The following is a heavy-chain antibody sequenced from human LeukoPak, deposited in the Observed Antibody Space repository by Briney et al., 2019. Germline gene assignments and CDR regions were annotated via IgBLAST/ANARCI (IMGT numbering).Heavy chain of an antibody. CDR2: IDPSDSYT. D-gene: IGHD3-9*01. Sequence: GESLRISCKGSAYSFTRYWISRVRQMPGKGLEWMGRIDPSDSYTSYSPSFQGHVTISADKSISTAYLQWSSLKASDTAMYYCARHTSPDILAAYLDVWGQGTTVTVSS. V-gene: IGHV5-10-1*01. CDR3: ARHTSPDILAAYLDV. J-gene: IGHJ6*02. CDR1: AYSFTRYW.